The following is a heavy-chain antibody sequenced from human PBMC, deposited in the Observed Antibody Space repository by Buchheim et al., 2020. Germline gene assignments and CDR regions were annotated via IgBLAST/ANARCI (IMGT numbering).Heavy chain of an antibody. D-gene: IGHD6-19*01. CDR1: GFPFSFYS. Sequence: EVHLVESGGGLGQPGGSLRLSCAASGFPFSFYSMNWVRQAPGKGLEWVSYISSDSSTIYYADSVKGRFTISRDNAKNSLYLQMNSLRDEDTAVYYCARGLEEWRRLVPFDPWGQGTL. J-gene: IGHJ5*02. V-gene: IGHV3-48*02. CDR3: ARGLEEWRRLVPFDP. CDR2: ISSDSSTI.